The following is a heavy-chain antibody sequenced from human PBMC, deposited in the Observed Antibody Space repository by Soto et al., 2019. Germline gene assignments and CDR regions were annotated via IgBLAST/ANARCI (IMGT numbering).Heavy chain of an antibody. CDR2: IIPIFGTA. CDR3: ARGWGYDSNDYCYAY. D-gene: IGHD3-22*01. J-gene: IGHJ4*02. V-gene: IGHV1-69*01. Sequence: QVQLVQSGAEVRKPGSSVKVSCKASGGTFSRHAISWVRQAPGQGLEWMGGIIPIFGTANHAQKFQGRVTIIADASTSTVYMELSSLRSEYTAMYYCARGWGYDSNDYCYAYWGQVTLVIVSS. CDR1: GGTFSRHA.